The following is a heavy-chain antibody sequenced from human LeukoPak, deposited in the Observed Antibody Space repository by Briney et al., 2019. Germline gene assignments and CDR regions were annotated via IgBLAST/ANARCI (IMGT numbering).Heavy chain of an antibody. J-gene: IGHJ4*02. CDR1: GGTFSSYA. V-gene: IGHV1-69*04. D-gene: IGHD2-2*01. Sequence: ASVKVSCKASGGTFSSYAISWVRQAPGQGLEWMGRIIPILGIANYAQKFQGRVTITADKSTSTAYMELSSLRSEDTAVYYCARSQGIVVVPAVPDYWGQGTLVTVSS. CDR2: IIPILGIA. CDR3: ARSQGIVVVPAVPDY.